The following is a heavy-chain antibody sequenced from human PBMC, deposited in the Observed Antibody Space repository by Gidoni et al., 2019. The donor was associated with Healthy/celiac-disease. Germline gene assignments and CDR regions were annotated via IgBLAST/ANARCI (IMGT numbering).Heavy chain of an antibody. J-gene: IGHJ6*02. V-gene: IGHV1-3*01. CDR2: INAGNGNT. CDR1: GYTFTSYA. D-gene: IGHD3-10*01. CDR3: AREFFGGLLWFGDGMDV. Sequence: QVQLAQPGAGVKKPGASVKVSCKASGYTFTSYAMHWVRQAPGQRLEWMGWINAGNGNTKYSQKFQGRVTITRDTSASTAYMELSSLRSEDTAVYYCAREFFGGLLWFGDGMDVWAKGPRSPSP.